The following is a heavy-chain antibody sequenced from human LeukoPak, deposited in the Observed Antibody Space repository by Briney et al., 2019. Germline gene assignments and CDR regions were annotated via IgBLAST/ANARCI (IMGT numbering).Heavy chain of an antibody. V-gene: IGHV3-21*01. CDR2: ISSSSSYI. D-gene: IGHD2-2*02. J-gene: IGHJ3*02. CDR1: GFTFSSYS. Sequence: GGTLRLSCAASGFTFSSYSMNWVRQAPGKGLEWVSSISSSSSYIYYADSVKGRFTISRDNAKNSLYLQMNSVRAEDTAVYYCASGYCSSTTCYIPDAFDIWGQGTMVTVSS. CDR3: ASGYCSSTTCYIPDAFDI.